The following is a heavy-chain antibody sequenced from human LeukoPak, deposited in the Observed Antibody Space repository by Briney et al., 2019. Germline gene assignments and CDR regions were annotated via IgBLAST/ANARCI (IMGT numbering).Heavy chain of an antibody. V-gene: IGHV3-21*01. J-gene: IGHJ6*02. CDR3: ARDGTIGYCTNGVCFSSYYGMDV. D-gene: IGHD2-8*01. Sequence: PGGSLRLSCAASGFTFSSYSMNWVRQAPGKGLEWVSSISSSSSYIYYADSVKGRFTISRDNAKNSLYLQMNSLRAEDTAVYYCARDGTIGYCTNGVCFSSYYGMDVWGQGTTVTVSS. CDR1: GFTFSSYS. CDR2: ISSSSSYI.